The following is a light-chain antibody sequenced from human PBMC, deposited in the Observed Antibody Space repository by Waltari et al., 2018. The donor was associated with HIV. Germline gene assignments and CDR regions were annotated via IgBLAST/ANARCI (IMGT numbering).Light chain of an antibody. CDR1: TTDVGYYNY. V-gene: IGLV2-14*01. CDR3: ASYTTRKTWV. J-gene: IGLJ3*02. Sequence: QSALTQPASVSGSLGQSLTISCTGTTTDVGYYNYVSWYQYHPGKAPKLIIYEVSDRPSGVSNRCSGSKAGNTASLTISGLQAEDETDYYCASYTTRKTWVFGG. CDR2: EVS.